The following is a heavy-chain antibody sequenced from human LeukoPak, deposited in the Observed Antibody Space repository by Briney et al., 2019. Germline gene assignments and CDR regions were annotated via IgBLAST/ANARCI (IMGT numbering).Heavy chain of an antibody. CDR1: GGSFSGYY. Sequence: SETLSLTCAVYGGSFSGYYWSWIRQPPGKGLEWIGEINHSGSTNYNPSLKSRVTISVDTSKNQFSLKLSSVTAADTAVYYCAREGIAVAGTNHDAFDIWGQGTMVTVSS. CDR3: AREGIAVAGTNHDAFDI. CDR2: INHSGST. D-gene: IGHD6-19*01. V-gene: IGHV4-34*01. J-gene: IGHJ3*02.